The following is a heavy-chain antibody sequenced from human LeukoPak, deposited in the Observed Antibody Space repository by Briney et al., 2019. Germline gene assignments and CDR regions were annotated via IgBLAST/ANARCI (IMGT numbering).Heavy chain of an antibody. CDR3: ARGESTHYDYVWGSFPINWFDP. CDR1: CGSFSGYY. CDR2: FNHSGST. D-gene: IGHD3-16*01. V-gene: IGHV4-34*01. Sequence: SETLSLTCAVYCGSFSGYYWSWIRQPPAKGLEWIGEFNHSGSTNYNPSLKSRVTISVDTSKNHFSLTLSSVTAPDTAVYYCARGESTHYDYVWGSFPINWFDPWGQGTLVTVSS. J-gene: IGHJ5*02.